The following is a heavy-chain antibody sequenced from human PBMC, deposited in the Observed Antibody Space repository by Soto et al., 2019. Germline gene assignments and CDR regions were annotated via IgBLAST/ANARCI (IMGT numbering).Heavy chain of an antibody. J-gene: IGHJ4*02. CDR3: ASSLVDSCMGGCLHYYVDY. CDR2: TRNRANSYNT. V-gene: IGHV3-72*01. D-gene: IGHD2-2*01. CDR1: GFTFSDHY. Sequence: EVQLVESVGGLVQPGGSLRLSCAASGFTFSDHYMDWVRQAPGKVLEWVGRTRNRANSYNTEYAASVKGSFTISRDDSKHSLYLQMNSLTPEDTAVYYCASSLVDSCMGGCLHYYVDYWGQGTLVTVSS.